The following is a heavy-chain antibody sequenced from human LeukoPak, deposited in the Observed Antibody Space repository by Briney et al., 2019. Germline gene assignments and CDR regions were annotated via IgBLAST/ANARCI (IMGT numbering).Heavy chain of an antibody. D-gene: IGHD6-19*01. CDR2: INHSGST. CDR1: GGSFSGYY. CDR3: ARGGGYSSGWPFDY. V-gene: IGHV4-34*01. Sequence: TETLSLTCAVYGGSFSGYYWSWIRQPPGKGLEWIGEINHSGSTNYNPSLKSRVTISVDTSKNQFSLKLSSVTAADTAVYYCARGGGYSSGWPFDYWGQGTLVTVSS. J-gene: IGHJ4*02.